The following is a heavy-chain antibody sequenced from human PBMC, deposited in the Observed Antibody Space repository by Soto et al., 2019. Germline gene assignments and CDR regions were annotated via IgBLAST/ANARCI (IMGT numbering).Heavy chain of an antibody. D-gene: IGHD1-26*01. CDR3: AREEPRTYFYSHFDL. V-gene: IGHV4-59*01. J-gene: IGHJ2*01. Sequence: QVQLQESGPGLVKPSGTLSLTCTVSGGSINYYYWSWVRQSPGKGLEWIGYVHYSGNTNYNPSLKSRVTISADKSKKQFSLKLKSVTAADTAVYYCAREEPRTYFYSHFDLWGRGTLVTVSS. CDR2: VHYSGNT. CDR1: GGSINYYY.